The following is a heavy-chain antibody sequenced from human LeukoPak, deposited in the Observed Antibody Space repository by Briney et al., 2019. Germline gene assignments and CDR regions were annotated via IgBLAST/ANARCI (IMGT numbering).Heavy chain of an antibody. CDR1: GYSFTSYW. J-gene: IGHJ4*02. CDR2: IYPGDSDT. Sequence: GESLKISCKGSGYSFTSYWIGWVRQMPGKGLEWMGIIYPGDSDTRYSPSFQGQVTIAADKSISTAYLQWSSLKASDPAMYYCARETYYYDSSGYSRTCYFDYWGQGTLVTVSS. V-gene: IGHV5-51*01. D-gene: IGHD3-22*01. CDR3: ARETYYYDSSGYSRTCYFDY.